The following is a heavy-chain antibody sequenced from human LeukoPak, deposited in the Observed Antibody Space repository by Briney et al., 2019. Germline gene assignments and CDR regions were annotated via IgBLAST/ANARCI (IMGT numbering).Heavy chain of an antibody. CDR2: ISGSGANT. J-gene: IGHJ4*02. V-gene: IGHV3-23*01. CDR3: AKGETAAPGPFFDY. CDR1: GFTFSSYA. D-gene: IGHD6-13*01. Sequence: PGGSLRLSCAASGFTFSSYATSWVRQAPGKGLEWVSSISGSGANTYSADSVKGRFTISRDNSKNTLYLQMSSLRADDTAIYYCAKGETAAPGPFFDYWGQGTLVPVSS.